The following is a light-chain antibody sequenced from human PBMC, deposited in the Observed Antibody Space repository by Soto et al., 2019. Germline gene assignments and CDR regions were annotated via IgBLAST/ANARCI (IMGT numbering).Light chain of an antibody. CDR2: AAS. V-gene: IGKV1-39*01. CDR1: QNISNY. CDR3: QQSYSIPRLT. J-gene: IGKJ3*01. Sequence: DMQMTQSPSSLSASVGERVSITCRSSQNISNYLHWYQQRPGKAPKLLIYAASNLRSGVPSRFSGSGSGTDFTLTISSLQSEDCATYYCQQSYSIPRLTFGPGTRLEI.